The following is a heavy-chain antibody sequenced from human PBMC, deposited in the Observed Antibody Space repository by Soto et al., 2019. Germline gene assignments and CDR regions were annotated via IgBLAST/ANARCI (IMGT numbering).Heavy chain of an antibody. CDR3: AHSYDILTGHGNWFDP. V-gene: IGHV2-5*02. CDR2: IYWDDDK. J-gene: IGHJ5*02. Sequence: QITLKESGPPLVKPTQTLTLTCTFSGFSLSTSGVGVGWIRQPPGKALEWLALIYWDDDKRYSPSLKSRLTITKDTSKNQVVLTMTNMDPVDTATYYCAHSYDILTGHGNWFDPWGQGTLVTVSS. D-gene: IGHD3-9*01. CDR1: GFSLSTSGVG.